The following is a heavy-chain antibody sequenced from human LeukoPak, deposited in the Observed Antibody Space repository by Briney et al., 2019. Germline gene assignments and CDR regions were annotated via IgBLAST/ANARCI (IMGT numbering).Heavy chain of an antibody. J-gene: IGHJ4*02. CDR1: GYTFTGYY. D-gene: IGHD2-15*01. V-gene: IGHV1-2*02. Sequence: GESLKISCKASGYTFTGYYMHWVRQAPGQGLEWMGWINPNSGGTNYAQKFQGRVTMTRDTSTSTAYMELRSLRSDYTAVYYCASVYCSGGSCPTGVDYWGQGTLVTVSS. CDR3: ASVYCSGGSCPTGVDY. CDR2: INPNSGGT.